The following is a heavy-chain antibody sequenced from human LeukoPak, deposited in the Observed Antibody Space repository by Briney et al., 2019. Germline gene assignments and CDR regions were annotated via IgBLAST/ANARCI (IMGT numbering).Heavy chain of an antibody. CDR1: GGPISGSTYF. CDR2: IDLSGKT. D-gene: IGHD4-11*01. J-gene: IGHJ6*02. V-gene: IGHV4-39*07. Sequence: SETLSLTCTVSGGPISGSTYFWGWIRQPPGKGLEWIASIDLSGKTYHNPSLENRITMSVDTSKNQFSLKLDSVTAADTAVYYCARAQVDYNNGPGSRGYYSYGMDVWGRGTTVTVSS. CDR3: ARAQVDYNNGPGSRGYYSYGMDV.